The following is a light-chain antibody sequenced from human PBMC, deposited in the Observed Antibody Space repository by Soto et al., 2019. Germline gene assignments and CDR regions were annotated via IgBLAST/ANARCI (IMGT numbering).Light chain of an antibody. CDR2: AAS. CDR1: QSVSSY. J-gene: IGKJ1*01. Sequence: EDIVTITYRASQSVSSYLTWYQQKPGQAPKLVIYAASSMDSGVPTRFSGSGSGTDFTLTISSLQSEDFAAYYCQQRSRHLCTSGQGTTV. CDR3: QQRSRHLCT. V-gene: IGKV1-39*01.